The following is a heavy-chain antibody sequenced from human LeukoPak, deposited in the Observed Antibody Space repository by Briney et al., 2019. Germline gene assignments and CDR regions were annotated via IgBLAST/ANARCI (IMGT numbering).Heavy chain of an antibody. CDR2: IYHSGST. CDR1: GYSISSGYD. J-gene: IGHJ3*02. V-gene: IGHV4-38-2*01. CDR3: ARVSGSGTALDAFEI. Sequence: PSETLSLTCAVSGYSISSGYDWGWIRQPPGKGLEWIGSIYHSGSTYFNPSLQSRVTISVDTSKNQFSLTLSSVTAADTAVYFCARVSGSGTALDAFEIWGKGTMFTVSS. D-gene: IGHD1-1*01.